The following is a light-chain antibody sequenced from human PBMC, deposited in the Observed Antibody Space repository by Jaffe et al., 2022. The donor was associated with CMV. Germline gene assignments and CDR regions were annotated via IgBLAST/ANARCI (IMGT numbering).Light chain of an antibody. CDR3: QQYSTYWT. J-gene: IGKJ1*01. V-gene: IGKV1-5*03. CDR1: QSISGW. CDR2: KAS. Sequence: DIQMTQSPSTLSASVGDRVTITCRASQSISGWLAWYQQKPGKAPKVLIYKASTLERGVPSRFSGSGSGTEFTLTISSLQPDDFATYYCQQYSTYWTFGQGTKVEIK.